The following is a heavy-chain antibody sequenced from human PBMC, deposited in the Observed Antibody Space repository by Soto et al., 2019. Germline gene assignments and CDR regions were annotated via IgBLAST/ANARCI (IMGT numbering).Heavy chain of an antibody. J-gene: IGHJ3*02. D-gene: IGHD4-17*01. CDR2: IYPGDSDT. CDR1: GYSFSRSW. V-gene: IGHV5-51*01. CDR3: ASPSTVVTPRAFDI. Sequence: PGESLKISWKGSGYSFSRSWIVWVRQMPGKGLEWMGIIYPGDSDTRYSPSFQGQVTISAAKSISTAYLQWSSLKASDTAMYYCASPSTVVTPRAFDIWGQGTMVTVS.